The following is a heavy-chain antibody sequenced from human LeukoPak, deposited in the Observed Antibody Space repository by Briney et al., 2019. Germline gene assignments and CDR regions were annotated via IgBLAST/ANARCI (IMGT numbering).Heavy chain of an antibody. CDR3: ARGPNEDYYDSSGFLI. V-gene: IGHV4-61*02. CDR2: IYTSGGT. J-gene: IGHJ4*02. Sequence: SETLSLTCTVSGGSISSGSYYWSWIRQPAGKGLEWIGRIYTSGGTNYNPSLKSRVTISVDTSKDQFSLKLSSVTAADTAVYYCARGPNEDYYDSSGFLIWGQGTLVTVSS. D-gene: IGHD3-22*01. CDR1: GGSISSGSYY.